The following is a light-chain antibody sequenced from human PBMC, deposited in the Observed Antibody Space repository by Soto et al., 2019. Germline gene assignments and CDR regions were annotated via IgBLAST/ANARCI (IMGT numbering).Light chain of an antibody. Sequence: QSVLPQPASVSGSPGQAITISCTGTNSDIGAFDYVSWYQHHPGKALRLLIYDVNNWPSGVSDRFSGSKSGNTASLTISGLQAEDEAVYYCSSYTTPPAVVFGGGTKLTVL. J-gene: IGLJ2*01. V-gene: IGLV2-14*03. CDR3: SSYTTPPAVV. CDR2: DVN. CDR1: NSDIGAFDY.